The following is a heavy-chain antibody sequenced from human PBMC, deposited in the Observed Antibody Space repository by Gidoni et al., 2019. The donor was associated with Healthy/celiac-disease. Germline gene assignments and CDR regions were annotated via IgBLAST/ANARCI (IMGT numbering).Heavy chain of an antibody. D-gene: IGHD2-8*02. CDR3: AKSRVVYADYYYYGMDV. CDR1: GFPFSSYG. CDR2: ISYDGSNK. J-gene: IGHJ6*02. V-gene: IGHV3-30*18. Sequence: QVQLVASGGGVVQPGRSLRLSCAASGFPFSSYGMHWVRQAPGKGLEWVAVISYDGSNKYYADSVKGRFTISRDNSKNTLYLQMNSLRAEDTAVYYCAKSRVVYADYYYYGMDVWGQGTTVTVSS.